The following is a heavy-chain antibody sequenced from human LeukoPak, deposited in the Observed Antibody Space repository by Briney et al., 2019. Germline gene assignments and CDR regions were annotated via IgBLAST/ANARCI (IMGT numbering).Heavy chain of an antibody. D-gene: IGHD2-2*01. CDR1: GGYIITSGHY. J-gene: IGHJ6*03. CDR3: ARVPAAANKVHYYYYMDV. Sequence: PSETLSLTCTVSGGYIITSGHYWGWIRQPPGKGLEWIGYIYYSGSTNYNPSLKSRVTISVDTSKNQFSLKLSSVTAADTAVYYCARVPAAANKVHYYYYMDVWGKGTTVTVSS. CDR2: IYYSGST. V-gene: IGHV4-61*08.